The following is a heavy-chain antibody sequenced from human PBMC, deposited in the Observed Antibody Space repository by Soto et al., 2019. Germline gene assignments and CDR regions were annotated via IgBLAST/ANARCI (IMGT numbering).Heavy chain of an antibody. CDR3: AKVSRKGSAIDFDY. D-gene: IGHD3-10*01. CDR1: GYTFSNYD. Sequence: QVQLVQSGAELKKPGASVKVSCKASGYTFSNYDMNWVRQATGQGPEWIGWVNPNNGDTGYAQKFTGRVTLTTDISTTPAYMELTSLRSEDTAIYYCAKVSRKGSAIDFDYWGQGTLITVSP. CDR2: VNPNNGDT. V-gene: IGHV1-8*01. J-gene: IGHJ4*02.